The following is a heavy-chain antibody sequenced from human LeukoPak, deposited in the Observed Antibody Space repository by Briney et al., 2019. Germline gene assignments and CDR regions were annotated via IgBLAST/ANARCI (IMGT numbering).Heavy chain of an antibody. V-gene: IGHV5-51*01. CDR1: GYSFTSYW. Sequence: GESLKISCKGSGYSFTSYWIGWVRQMPGKGLEWMGIIYPGDSDTRYSPSFQGQVTISADKSISTAYLQWSSLKASDIAMYYCARLSGYSSSWYYFDYWGQGTLVTVSS. CDR3: ARLSGYSSSWYYFDY. CDR2: IYPGDSDT. J-gene: IGHJ4*02. D-gene: IGHD6-13*01.